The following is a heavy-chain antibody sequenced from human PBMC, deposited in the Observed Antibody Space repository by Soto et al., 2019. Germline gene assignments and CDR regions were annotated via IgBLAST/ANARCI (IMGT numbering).Heavy chain of an antibody. CDR2: IFSNDEK. CDR3: ARIAAKQWLVVSHYYYYMDV. V-gene: IGHV2-26*01. Sequence: SGPTLVNPTETLTLTCTVSGFSLSNARMGVSWIRQPPGKALEWLAHIFSNDEKSYSTSLKSRLTISKDTSKSQVVLTMTNMDPVDTATYYCARIAAKQWLVVSHYYYYMDVWGKGTTVTVSS. J-gene: IGHJ6*03. CDR1: GFSLSNARMG. D-gene: IGHD6-19*01.